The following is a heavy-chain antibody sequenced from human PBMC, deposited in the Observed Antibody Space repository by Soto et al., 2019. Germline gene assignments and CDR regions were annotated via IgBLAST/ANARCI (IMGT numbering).Heavy chain of an antibody. CDR3: ARVSTSASGSYSEPNQIDY. D-gene: IGHD3-10*01. CDR2: GST. V-gene: IGHV4-59*11. CDR1: GDSISSHY. Sequence: SETLSLTCTVSGDSISSHYWSWIRQPPGKGLEWIGFGSTRYNPSLKSRIRISVDTSKNQFSLNLTSATAADTAVYYCARVSTSASGSYSEPNQIDYWGQGTLVTVSS. J-gene: IGHJ4*02.